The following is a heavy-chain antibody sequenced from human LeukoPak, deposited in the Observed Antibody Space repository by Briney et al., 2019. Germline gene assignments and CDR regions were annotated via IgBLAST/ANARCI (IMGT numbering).Heavy chain of an antibody. V-gene: IGHV1-69*05. J-gene: IGHJ4*02. CDR3: ARVPNTAMVFDY. CDR2: IIPIFGTA. D-gene: IGHD5-18*01. Sequence: GASVKVSCKASGGTFSSYAISWVRQAPGQGLEWMGRIIPIFGTANYAQKFQGRVTITTDESTSTAYMELSSLRSEDTAVHYCARVPNTAMVFDYWGQGTLVTVSS. CDR1: GGTFSSYA.